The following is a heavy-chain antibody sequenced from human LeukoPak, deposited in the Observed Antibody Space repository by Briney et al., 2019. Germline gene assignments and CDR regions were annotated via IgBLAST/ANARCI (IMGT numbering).Heavy chain of an antibody. D-gene: IGHD3-16*01. Sequence: PSETLSLTCTVSGGSISSSSYYWGWIRQPPGKGLEWIGSIYYSGSTYYNPSLKSRVTISVDTSKNQFSLKLSSVTAADTAVYHCASRGIGGALGVFDPWGQGTLVTVSS. J-gene: IGHJ5*02. CDR3: ASRGIGGALGVFDP. V-gene: IGHV4-39*01. CDR1: GGSISSSSYY. CDR2: IYYSGST.